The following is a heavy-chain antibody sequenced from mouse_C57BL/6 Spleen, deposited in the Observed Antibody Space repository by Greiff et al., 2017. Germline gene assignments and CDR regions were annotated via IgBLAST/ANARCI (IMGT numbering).Heavy chain of an antibody. CDR1: GYSITSGYY. Sequence: EVQLQESGPGLVKPSQSLSLTCSVTGYSITSGYYWNWIRQFPGNKLEWMGYISYDGSNNYNPSLKNRISITRDTAKNQFFLKLNSVTTEDTATYYCASPIYYDYGWYFDVWGTGTTVTVSS. J-gene: IGHJ1*03. CDR3: ASPIYYDYGWYFDV. CDR2: ISYDGSN. D-gene: IGHD2-4*01. V-gene: IGHV3-6*01.